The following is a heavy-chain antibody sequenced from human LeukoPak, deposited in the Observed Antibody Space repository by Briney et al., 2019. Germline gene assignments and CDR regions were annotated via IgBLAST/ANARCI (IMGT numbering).Heavy chain of an antibody. J-gene: IGHJ4*02. CDR2: INPNSGGT. D-gene: IGHD3-10*01. Sequence: ASVKVSCKASGYTFTGYYMHWVRQAPGQGLEWMGRINPNSGGTNYAQKFQGRVTMTRDTSISTVYMELSRLRSDDTAVYYCARDRDVLLWFGDTYYFDYWGQGTLVTVSS. CDR3: ARDRDVLLWFGDTYYFDY. CDR1: GYTFTGYY. V-gene: IGHV1-2*06.